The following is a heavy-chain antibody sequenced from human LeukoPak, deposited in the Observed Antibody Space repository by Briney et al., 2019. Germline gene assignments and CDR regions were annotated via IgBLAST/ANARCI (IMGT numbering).Heavy chain of an antibody. D-gene: IGHD6-19*01. CDR3: AKIPGIAVTYFDY. Sequence: PGGSLRLSCAASGFTVSSNYMSWVRQAPGKGLEWVSVIYSGGSTYYADSVKGRFTISRDNSKNTLYLQMNSLRAEDTAVYYCAKIPGIAVTYFDYWGQGTLVTVSS. J-gene: IGHJ4*02. CDR2: IYSGGST. V-gene: IGHV3-53*01. CDR1: GFTVSSNY.